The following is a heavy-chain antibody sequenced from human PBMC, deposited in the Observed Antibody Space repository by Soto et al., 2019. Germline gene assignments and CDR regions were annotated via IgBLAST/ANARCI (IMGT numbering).Heavy chain of an antibody. V-gene: IGHV3-33*06. CDR3: AKRGTYCANGVCYANFDY. CDR1: GFTFSSYG. D-gene: IGHD2-8*01. Sequence: VGSLRLSCAASGFTFSSYGMHCFLQSPVKVLEWVAVIWYDGSNKYYADSVKGRFTISRDNSKNTLYLQMNSLRAEDTAVYYCAKRGTYCANGVCYANFDYWGQGTLVTVSS. CDR2: IWYDGSNK. J-gene: IGHJ4*02.